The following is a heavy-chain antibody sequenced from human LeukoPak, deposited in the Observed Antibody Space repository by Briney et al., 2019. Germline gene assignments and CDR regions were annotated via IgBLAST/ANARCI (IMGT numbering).Heavy chain of an antibody. J-gene: IGHJ3*02. V-gene: IGHV5-51*01. Sequence: GESLKISCKGSGYSFTSYWIGLVRQMPGKGLELVGIIYPGDSDTRYSPSFQGQVTISADKSISTAYLQWSTLKASDTAMYYCARTGYSSGWYGGFDIWGQGTLVTVSS. CDR3: ARTGYSSGWYGGFDI. D-gene: IGHD6-19*01. CDR1: GYSFTSYW. CDR2: IYPGDSDT.